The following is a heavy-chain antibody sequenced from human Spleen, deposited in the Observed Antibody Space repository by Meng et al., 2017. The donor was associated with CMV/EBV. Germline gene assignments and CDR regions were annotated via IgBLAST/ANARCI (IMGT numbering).Heavy chain of an antibody. CDR1: GFTFSSYW. J-gene: IGHJ3*01. Sequence: GGSLRLSCAASGFTFSSYWMHWVRQAPGKGLVWVSRINSDGSSTSYADSVKGRFTISRDNAKNTLYLQMNSLRAEDTAMYYCAKCTLTSLGYGGDFVWGQGTMVTVSS. V-gene: IGHV3-74*01. D-gene: IGHD4-23*01. CDR3: AKCTLTSLGYGGDFV. CDR2: INSDGSST.